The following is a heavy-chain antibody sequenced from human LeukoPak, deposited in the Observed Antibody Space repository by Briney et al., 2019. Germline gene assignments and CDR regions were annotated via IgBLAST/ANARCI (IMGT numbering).Heavy chain of an antibody. CDR3: ARDRGPTGCDFDY. J-gene: IGHJ4*02. Sequence: SETLSLTCAVSGGSISSGNWWSWVRQPPGKGLEWIGEIYHSGGTNYNPSLKSRVTISVDKSKNQFSLKLNSVTAADTAVYYCARDRGPTGCDFDYWGQGTLVTVSS. CDR1: GGSISSGNW. V-gene: IGHV4-4*02. CDR2: IYHSGGT. D-gene: IGHD1-14*01.